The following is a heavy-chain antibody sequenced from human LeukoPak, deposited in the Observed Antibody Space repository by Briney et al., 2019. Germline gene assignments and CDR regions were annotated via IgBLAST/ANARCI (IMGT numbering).Heavy chain of an antibody. J-gene: IGHJ4*02. CDR3: ARGIESYGDYGY. Sequence: PSGTLSLTCTVSGGSISGSYWSWIRQPPGKGLEWIAYMYNSGSTNYNPSLKSRVTISIDTSKNQFSLKLSSLTAADTAIYYCARGIESYGDYGYWGQGILVTVSS. D-gene: IGHD4-17*01. CDR1: GGSISGSY. CDR2: MYNSGST. V-gene: IGHV4-59*01.